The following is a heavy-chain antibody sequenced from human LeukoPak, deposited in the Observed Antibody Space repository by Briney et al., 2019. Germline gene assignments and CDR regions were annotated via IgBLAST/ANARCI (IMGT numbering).Heavy chain of an antibody. CDR3: AKGPRDYGGPYLYFDY. J-gene: IGHJ4*02. V-gene: IGHV3-30*02. CDR2: IRYDGSNK. CDR1: GFTFSSYG. D-gene: IGHD2-21*01. Sequence: GGSLRLSCAASGFTFSSYGMHWVRQAPGKGLEWVAFIRYDGSNKYYADSVKGRFTISRDNSKNTLYLQMNSLRAEDTAVYYCAKGPRDYGGPYLYFDYWGQGTLVTVSS.